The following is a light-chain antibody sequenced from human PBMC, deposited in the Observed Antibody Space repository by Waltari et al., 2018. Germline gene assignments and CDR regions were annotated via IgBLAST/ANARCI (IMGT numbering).Light chain of an antibody. V-gene: IGKV1-12*01. CDR3: QQGNDFPLT. CDR1: GDISRW. CDR2: DAS. Sequence: DIQMTQSPSSVSASVGDRVTITCRASGDISRWLAWYQQKPGKAPKFLIYDASTLQSGVPSRFSGSGSGREFTLTITSLQPEDFSTYYCQQGNDFPLTFGGGTKVEMK. J-gene: IGKJ4*01.